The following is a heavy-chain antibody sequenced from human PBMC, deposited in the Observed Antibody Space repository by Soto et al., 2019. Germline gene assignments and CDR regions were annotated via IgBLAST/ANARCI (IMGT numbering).Heavy chain of an antibody. CDR3: ARDRNVRDYYDSSGHLNWFDP. J-gene: IGHJ5*02. CDR2: INPSGGST. CDR1: GYTFTSYY. V-gene: IGHV1-46*04. Sequence: ASVKVSCKASGYTFTSYYMHWVRQAPGQGLEWLGIINPSGGSTSYAQKLQGRVTMTRDTSTSTVHMELSSLRSEDTAVYYCARDRNVRDYYDSSGHLNWFDPWGQGTQVTVSS. D-gene: IGHD3-22*01.